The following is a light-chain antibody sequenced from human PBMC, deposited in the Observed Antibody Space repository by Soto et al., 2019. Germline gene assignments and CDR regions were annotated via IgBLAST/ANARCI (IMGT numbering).Light chain of an antibody. CDR2: DVS. CDR3: SSYTSSSTLGV. J-gene: IGLJ2*01. V-gene: IGLV2-14*01. Sequence: QSALTQPASVSGSPGQSITISCPGTSSDVGTYNSVSWYQQHPDKAPKLMIYDVSNRPSGVSNRFSGSKSGNTASLTISGLQTEDEADYYCSSYTSSSTLGVFGGGTKLTVL. CDR1: SSDVGTYNS.